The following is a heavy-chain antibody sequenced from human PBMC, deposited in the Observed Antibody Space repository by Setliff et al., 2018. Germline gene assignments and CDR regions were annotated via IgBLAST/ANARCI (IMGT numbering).Heavy chain of an antibody. V-gene: IGHV4-61*02. CDR1: GGSISSGSYY. CDR3: ARDVRYYYGSGSYYNDWFDP. CDR2: IYTSGST. Sequence: ASETLSLTCTVSGGSISSGSYYWSWIRQPAGKGLEWIGRIYTSGSTNYNPSLKSRVTISVDTSKNQFSLKLSSVTAADTAVYYCARDVRYYYGSGSYYNDWFDPWGQGTLVTVSS. D-gene: IGHD3-10*01. J-gene: IGHJ5*02.